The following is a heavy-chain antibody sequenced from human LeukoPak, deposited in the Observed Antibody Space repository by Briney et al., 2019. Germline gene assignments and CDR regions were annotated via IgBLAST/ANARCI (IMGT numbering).Heavy chain of an antibody. CDR3: ARDTRSLQVSDY. J-gene: IGHJ4*02. V-gene: IGHV3-30*02. CDR1: GFTFSSYG. D-gene: IGHD1-14*01. CDR2: IRYDGSNK. Sequence: GGSLRLSCAASGFTFSSYGMHWVRQAPGKGLEWVAFIRYDGSNKYYADSVKGRFTISRDNSKNTLYLQMNSLRAEDTAVYYCARDTRSLQVSDYWGQGTLVTVSS.